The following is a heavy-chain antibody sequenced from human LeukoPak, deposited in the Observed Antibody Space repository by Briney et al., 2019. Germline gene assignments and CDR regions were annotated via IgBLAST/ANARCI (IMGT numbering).Heavy chain of an antibody. J-gene: IGHJ4*02. CDR2: ISSSSSSYI. V-gene: IGHV3-21*01. CDR3: ARDDSSGYYYVPDY. D-gene: IGHD3-22*01. Sequence: GGSLRLSCAASGFTFSSYSMNWVRQAPGKGLEWVPSISSSSSSYIYYADSVKGRFTISRDNAKNSLYLQMNSLRAEDTAVYYCARDDSSGYYYVPDYWGQGTLVTVSS. CDR1: GFTFSSYS.